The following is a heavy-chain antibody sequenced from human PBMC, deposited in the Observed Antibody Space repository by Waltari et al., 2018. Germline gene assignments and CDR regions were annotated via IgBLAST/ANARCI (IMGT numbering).Heavy chain of an antibody. CDR3: TRDPLRRYDY. CDR2: IQEDGSEN. CDR1: GFTLRHYW. J-gene: IGHJ4*02. V-gene: IGHV3-7*01. D-gene: IGHD3-16*01. Sequence: EVQLVESGGGWVQPGGSLRLSCVAAGFTLRHYWSTWVRQAAGTGLEAVATIQEDGSENHYVASVKGRFTISRDNAENSVNLPMNSLRAEDTAVYYCTRDPLRRYDYWGQGTLVPVSS.